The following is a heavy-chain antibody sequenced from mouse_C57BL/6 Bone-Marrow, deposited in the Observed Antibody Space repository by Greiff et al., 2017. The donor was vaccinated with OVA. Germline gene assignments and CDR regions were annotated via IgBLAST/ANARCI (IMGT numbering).Heavy chain of an antibody. Sequence: VQLKQSGPGLVKPSQSLSLTCSVTGYSITSGYYWNWIRQFPGNKLEWMGYISYDGSNNYNPSLNNRISITRDTSKNQFFLKLNSVTTEDTATYYCARGGQLRPLFDYWGQGTTLTVSS. V-gene: IGHV3-6*01. D-gene: IGHD3-2*02. CDR3: ARGGQLRPLFDY. CDR2: ISYDGSN. J-gene: IGHJ2*01. CDR1: GYSITSGYY.